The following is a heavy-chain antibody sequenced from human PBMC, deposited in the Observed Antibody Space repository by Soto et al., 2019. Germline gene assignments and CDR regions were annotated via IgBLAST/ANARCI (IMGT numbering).Heavy chain of an antibody. CDR3: TTDRPFTGGGVITT. Sequence: GGSLRLSCAASGLTFRNVWMTWVRRAPGKGLEWVGRIKSKVDGGTTDYAASVNGRYTISRDDSKNTLYLQMNSLKTEDTAVYYCTTDRPFTGGGVITTWGQGTMVTVSS. J-gene: IGHJ3*01. D-gene: IGHD3-10*01. CDR1: GLTFRNVW. CDR2: IKSKVDGGTT. V-gene: IGHV3-15*01.